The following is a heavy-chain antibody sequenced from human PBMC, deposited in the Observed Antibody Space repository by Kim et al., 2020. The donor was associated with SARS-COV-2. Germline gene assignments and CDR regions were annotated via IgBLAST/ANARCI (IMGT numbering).Heavy chain of an antibody. Sequence: GGSLRLSCIASGFTFNDHAMPWVRQAPGKGLEWVAGIMWNSDGIGYADSVKGRFTTSIDNAKNSLYLQMNSLRPEDTALYYCTKDVLAGGADDWGQGTAVIVSS. CDR1: GFTFNDHA. J-gene: IGHJ6*02. CDR2: IMWNSDGI. V-gene: IGHV3-9*01. D-gene: IGHD3-3*02. CDR3: TKDVLAGGADD.